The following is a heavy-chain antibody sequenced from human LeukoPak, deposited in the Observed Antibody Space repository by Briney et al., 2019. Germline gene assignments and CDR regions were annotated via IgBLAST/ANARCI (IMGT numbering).Heavy chain of an antibody. J-gene: IGHJ6*04. V-gene: IGHV3-30*18. CDR2: ISDDGSNK. CDR3: AKAIGGTFYRNSYYYYGSDV. Sequence: GGSLRLSCAASGFTFSTYGIHGVRQAPGKGLEWVAVISDDGSNKYYADSVKGRFTISRDNSKNTLYLQMNSLRVEDTAVYYCAKAIGGTFYRNSYYYYGSDVWGKGTTVTVSS. D-gene: IGHD1-26*01. CDR1: GFTFSTYG.